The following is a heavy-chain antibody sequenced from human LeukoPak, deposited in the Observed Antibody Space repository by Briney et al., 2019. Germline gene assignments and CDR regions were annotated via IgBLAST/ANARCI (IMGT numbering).Heavy chain of an antibody. CDR1: GGSSSGYY. J-gene: IGHJ4*02. D-gene: IGHD5-18*01. CDR2: MNHSGST. V-gene: IGHV4-34*01. Sequence: PSETLSLTCAVYGGSSSGYYWSWVRQPPGKGLEWIGEMNHSGSTNYNPPIKSRVTISVDTSKNHFSPKLSSATAAETAVYYCAGRREWIQLWFWFDYWGQGTLVTVSS. CDR3: AGRREWIQLWFWFDY.